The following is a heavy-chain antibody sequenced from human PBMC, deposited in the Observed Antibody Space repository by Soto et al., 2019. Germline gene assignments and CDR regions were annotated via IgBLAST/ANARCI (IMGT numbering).Heavy chain of an antibody. D-gene: IGHD3-22*01. V-gene: IGHV3-21*01. Sequence: GGSLRLSCAASGCTFSSYSMNWVRQAPGKGLEWVSSISSSSSYIYYADSVKGRFTISRDNAKNSLYLQMNSLRAEDTAVYYCAGGVGDSSGYYYAWGPGTLVTV. CDR1: GCTFSSYS. J-gene: IGHJ4*02. CDR2: ISSSSSYI. CDR3: AGGVGDSSGYYYA.